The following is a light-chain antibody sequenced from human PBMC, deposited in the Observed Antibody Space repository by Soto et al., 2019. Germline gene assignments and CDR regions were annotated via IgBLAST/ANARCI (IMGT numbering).Light chain of an antibody. J-gene: IGKJ5*01. CDR1: QSLLHLNGNNY. V-gene: IGKV2-28*01. CDR3: MEELQNPVS. CDR2: LGS. Sequence: DIVMTQSPLSLPVTPGEPASISCRTSQSLLHLNGNNYLDGYLQKPGQSRQLMIYLGSNRASGDPDRCSGNGSGTDFTLKLSRVEDEDVVIYDCMEELQNPVSFGRGTRLEIK.